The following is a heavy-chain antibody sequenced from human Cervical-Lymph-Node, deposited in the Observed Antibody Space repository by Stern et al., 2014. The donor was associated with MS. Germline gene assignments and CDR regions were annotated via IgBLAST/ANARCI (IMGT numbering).Heavy chain of an antibody. CDR2: IIPILGLA. J-gene: IGHJ5*02. Sequence: QVQLMQSGAEVKKPGSSMNVSCKTSGGTFSSSYAITWMRQAPGQGLEWMGRIIPILGLANYAQKFQGRVIITADKSTSTTYMELSSLRSEDTAVYYCARGVVSNRAAATLHNLFDPCGQGTLVTVSS. V-gene: IGHV1-69*04. CDR1: GGTFSSSYA. CDR3: ARGVVSNRAAATLHNLFDP. D-gene: IGHD2-15*01.